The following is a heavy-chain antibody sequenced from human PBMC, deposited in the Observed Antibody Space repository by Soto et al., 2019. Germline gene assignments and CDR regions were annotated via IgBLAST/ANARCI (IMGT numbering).Heavy chain of an antibody. D-gene: IGHD6-19*01. V-gene: IGHV4-39*01. Sequence: QLQLQESGPGLVKPSETLSLTCTVSGGSISSSTYYWGWIRQPPGKGLEWIGNIYYSGTTYYNPSLKSRVTISVDTSKNQFSLKVSSVTAVDTAVYYCAAYSSGVYYFDYWGQGTLVTVSS. J-gene: IGHJ4*02. CDR1: GGSISSSTYY. CDR2: IYYSGTT. CDR3: AAYSSGVYYFDY.